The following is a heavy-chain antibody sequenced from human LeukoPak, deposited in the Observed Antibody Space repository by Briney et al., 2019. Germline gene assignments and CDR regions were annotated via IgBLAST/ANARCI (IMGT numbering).Heavy chain of an antibody. Sequence: SETLSLTCTISGGSISSYYWSWIRQPPGKGLEWIGYVDYRGNTNYNPSLKSRVTTSIDTSKSLFSLELNSVTAADTAVYYCARVEVGAANRQWYGMDVWGQGTTVTVSS. CDR2: VDYRGNT. J-gene: IGHJ6*02. V-gene: IGHV4-59*01. D-gene: IGHD2-15*01. CDR3: ARVEVGAANRQWYGMDV. CDR1: GGSISSYY.